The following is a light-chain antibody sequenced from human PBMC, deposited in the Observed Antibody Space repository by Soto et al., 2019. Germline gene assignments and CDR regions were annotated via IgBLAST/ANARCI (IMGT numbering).Light chain of an antibody. V-gene: IGLV2-11*01. CDR1: STDVGGYNY. CDR3: CSYAGRDTLYV. CDR2: DVS. J-gene: IGLJ1*01. Sequence: QSALTQPRSVSGSPGQSVTISCTGTSTDVGGYNYVSWYQQNPGKVPTLMLYDVSKRPSGVPDRFSGSKSGNTATLTISGRQAEDEADYYCCSYAGRDTLYVFGRGTKLTVL.